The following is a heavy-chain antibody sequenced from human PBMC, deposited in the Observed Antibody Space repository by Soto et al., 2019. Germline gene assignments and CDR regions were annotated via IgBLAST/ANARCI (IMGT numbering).Heavy chain of an antibody. D-gene: IGHD2-21*01. V-gene: IGHV4-59*08. CDR3: ASCENSCHYYYYMDV. J-gene: IGHJ6*03. CDR2: IYYSGST. Sequence: PSETLSHTWTVSGGYISSYYWSWIRQPPGKGLEWIGYIYYSGSTNYNPSLKSRVTISVATSKNQFSLKLSSVTAADTGVYYCASCENSCHYYYYMDVWGKGTTVTVS. CDR1: GGYISSYY.